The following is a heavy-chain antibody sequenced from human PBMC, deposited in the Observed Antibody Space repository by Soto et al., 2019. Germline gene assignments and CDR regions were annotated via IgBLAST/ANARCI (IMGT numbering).Heavy chain of an antibody. V-gene: IGHV3-30*03. CDR3: AIDRIAVAGYYYYGMDV. Sequence: ASWCTFGDFGGHRILQTPIKGLEWVAVISYDGSNKYYADSVKGRFTISRDNSKNTLYLQMNSLRAEDTAVYYCAIDRIAVAGYYYYGMDVWVQGTTVTVS. D-gene: IGHD6-19*01. CDR2: ISYDGSNK. J-gene: IGHJ6*02. CDR1: WCTFGDFG.